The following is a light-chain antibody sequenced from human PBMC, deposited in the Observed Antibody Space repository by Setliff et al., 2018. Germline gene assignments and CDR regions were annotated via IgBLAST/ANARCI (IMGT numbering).Light chain of an antibody. V-gene: IGLV2-8*01. CDR1: SSDVGEYDY. CDR3: SSYAGNYHYV. J-gene: IGLJ1*01. Sequence: QSALTQPPSDSGSPVPSVTISCTGTSSDVGEYDYVSWYQQHPGKAPQLIIFEVSRRPSGVPDRFSGSKSDNTASLTVSGLRADDEADYYCSSYAGNYHYVFGTGTKVTVL. CDR2: EVS.